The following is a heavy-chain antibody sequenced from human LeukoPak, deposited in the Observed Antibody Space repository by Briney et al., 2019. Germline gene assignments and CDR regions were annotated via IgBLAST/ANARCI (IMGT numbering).Heavy chain of an antibody. CDR3: ARRSSGSPPYYFGY. Sequence: GGSLRLSCAASGLTFSSYWMHWVRQAPGKGLVWVSRINSDGSSTSYADSVKGRFAISRDNAKNTLYLQMNSLRAEDTAVYYCARRSSGSPPYYFGYWGQGTLVTVSS. J-gene: IGHJ4*02. CDR1: GLTFSSYW. CDR2: INSDGSST. V-gene: IGHV3-74*01. D-gene: IGHD1-26*01.